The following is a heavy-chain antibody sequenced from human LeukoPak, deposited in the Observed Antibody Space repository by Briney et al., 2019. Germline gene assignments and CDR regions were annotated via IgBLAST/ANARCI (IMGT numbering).Heavy chain of an antibody. J-gene: IGHJ4*02. CDR1: GFTFSSYE. Sequence: GGSLRLLCAACGFTFSSYEKNWVPQAPGKGLEWVSYISSSGSTIYYADSVKGRFTISRDNAKNSLYLQMNSLRAEDTAVYYCARSERVTMIVVVITYFDYRGKGTLVTVSS. D-gene: IGHD3-22*01. CDR2: ISSSGSTI. CDR3: ARSERVTMIVVVITYFDY. V-gene: IGHV3-48*03.